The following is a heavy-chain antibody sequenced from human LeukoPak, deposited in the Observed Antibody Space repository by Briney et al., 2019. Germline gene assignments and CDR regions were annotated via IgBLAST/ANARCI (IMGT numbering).Heavy chain of an antibody. V-gene: IGHV3-23*01. Sequence: RTGGSLRLSCAASGFTFSSYAMSWVRQAPGKGLEWVSAISGSGGSTYYADSVKGRFTISRDNSKNTLYLQMNSLRAEDTAVYYCAKDIPYSSSWQFDYWGQGTLVTVSS. CDR3: AKDIPYSSSWQFDY. D-gene: IGHD6-13*01. CDR1: GFTFSSYA. J-gene: IGHJ4*02. CDR2: ISGSGGST.